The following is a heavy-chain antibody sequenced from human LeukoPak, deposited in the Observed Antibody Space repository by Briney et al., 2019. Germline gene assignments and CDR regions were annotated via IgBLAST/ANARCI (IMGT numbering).Heavy chain of an antibody. J-gene: IGHJ4*02. D-gene: IGHD3-22*01. CDR1: GYSISSGYY. CDR3: ARDRKYYYDSSGYLPTAQTFDY. CDR2: IYYSGST. Sequence: PSETLSLTCTVSGYSISSGYYWGWIRPPPGKGLEWIGSIYYSGSTYYNPSLKSRVTISVDTSKNQFSLKLSSVTAADTAVYYCARDRKYYYDSSGYLPTAQTFDYWGQGTLVTVSS. V-gene: IGHV4-38-2*02.